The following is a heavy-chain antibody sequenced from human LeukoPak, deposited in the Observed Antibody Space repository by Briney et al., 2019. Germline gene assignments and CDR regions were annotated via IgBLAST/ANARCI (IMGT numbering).Heavy chain of an antibody. J-gene: IGHJ4*02. CDR2: ISGSGGST. D-gene: IGHD3-9*01. Sequence: GGSLRLSCAASGFTFSSYAMSWVRQAPGKGLGWVSAISGSGGSTYYADSVKGRFTISRDNSKNTLYLQMNSLRAEDTAVYYCAKGLYDILTPYDYWGQGTLVTVSS. CDR3: AKGLYDILTPYDY. V-gene: IGHV3-23*01. CDR1: GFTFSSYA.